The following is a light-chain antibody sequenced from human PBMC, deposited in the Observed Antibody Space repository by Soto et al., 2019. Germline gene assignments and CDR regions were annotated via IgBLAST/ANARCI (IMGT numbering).Light chain of an antibody. CDR2: KAS. CDR3: QQFYRYPWT. CDR1: QSVDTC. Sequence: DIQMTQSPSTLSASVGDRVTITCRASQSVDTCLAWYQHKPGKAPHLLIYKASSLETGVPSRFSGSGSVTEFTLTISSLQPDDFATYYCQQFYRYPWTFGQGTKVEIK. J-gene: IGKJ1*01. V-gene: IGKV1-5*03.